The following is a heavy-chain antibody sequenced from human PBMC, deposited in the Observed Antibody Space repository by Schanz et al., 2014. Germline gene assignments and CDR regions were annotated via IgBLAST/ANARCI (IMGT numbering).Heavy chain of an antibody. CDR3: ARVTTGYDS. CDR2: INPNSGAT. J-gene: IGHJ4*02. D-gene: IGHD5-12*01. CDR1: GYTFTVYY. Sequence: QVQLVQSGAEVKPPGASVRVSCKASGYTFTVYYMHWVRQAPGQGLEWLGWINPNSGATSSAQKFQGRVTMTRDTSSSTVYMQLSSLTSDDTAIYYCARVTTGYDSWGQGTLVTVSS. V-gene: IGHV1-2*02.